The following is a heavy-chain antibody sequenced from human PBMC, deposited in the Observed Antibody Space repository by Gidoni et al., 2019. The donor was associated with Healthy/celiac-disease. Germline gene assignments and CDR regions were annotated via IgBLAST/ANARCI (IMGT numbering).Heavy chain of an antibody. J-gene: IGHJ6*02. CDR2: IYSGGST. Sequence: EVQLVESGGGLIQPGGSLRLSCAASGFTCSSNYMSWVRQAPGKGLEWVSVIYSGGSTYYADSVKGRFTISRDNSKNTLYLQMNSLRAEDTAVYYCASKYCSGGSCYSYYYGMDVWGQGTTVTVSS. D-gene: IGHD2-15*01. CDR3: ASKYCSGGSCYSYYYGMDV. CDR1: GFTCSSNY. V-gene: IGHV3-53*01.